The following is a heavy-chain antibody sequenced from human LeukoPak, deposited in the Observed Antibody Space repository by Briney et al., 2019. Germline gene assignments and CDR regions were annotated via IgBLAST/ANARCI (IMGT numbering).Heavy chain of an antibody. V-gene: IGHV3-33*01. CDR1: GFTFSSYG. Sequence: PGGSLRLSCAASGFTFSSYGMHWVRQAPGKGLEWVAVIWYDGSNKYYADSVKGRFTISRDNSKNTLYLQMNSLRAEDTAVYYCARVGDILTGSYYFDYWGQGTLVTVSS. CDR3: ARVGDILTGSYYFDY. D-gene: IGHD3-9*01. CDR2: IWYDGSNK. J-gene: IGHJ4*02.